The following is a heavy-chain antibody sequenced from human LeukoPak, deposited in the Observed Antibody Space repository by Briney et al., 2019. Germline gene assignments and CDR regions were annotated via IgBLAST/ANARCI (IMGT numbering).Heavy chain of an antibody. CDR3: AITPTYYDILTGYYEYGMDV. CDR1: GYTFTGYY. Sequence: GASVKVSCKASGYTFTGYYMHWVRQAPGQGLEWMGRINPNSGGTNYAQKFQGRVTMTRDTSISTAYMELSRLRSGDTAVYYCAITPTYYDILTGYYEYGMDVWGQGTTVTVSS. CDR2: INPNSGGT. D-gene: IGHD3-9*01. J-gene: IGHJ6*02. V-gene: IGHV1-2*06.